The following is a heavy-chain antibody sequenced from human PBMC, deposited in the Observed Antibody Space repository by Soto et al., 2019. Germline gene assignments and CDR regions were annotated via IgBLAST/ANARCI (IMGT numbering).Heavy chain of an antibody. CDR2: INIYSGDA. J-gene: IGHJ4*02. CDR3: ARALYYYDNSGLAY. D-gene: IGHD3-22*01. CDR1: GYTFTSYG. Sequence: QVRLEQSGPEVKKTGASVKVSCKASGYTFTSYGISWVRQAPGQGLEWMGWINIYSGDANYAQSFQDRVTMTRDTSTNTLYMEMRTLRSDDTAVYYCARALYYYDNSGLAYWGQGTLVTVSS. V-gene: IGHV1-18*01.